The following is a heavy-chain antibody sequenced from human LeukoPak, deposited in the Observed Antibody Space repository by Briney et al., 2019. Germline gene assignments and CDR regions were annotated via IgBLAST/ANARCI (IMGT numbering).Heavy chain of an antibody. CDR2: ISRSGADT. CDR1: GFTFSSFA. D-gene: IGHD3-22*01. J-gene: IGHJ4*02. V-gene: IGHV3-23*01. Sequence: GGSLGLSCAASGFTFSSFAISWVRQPPGNGLEWVSAISRSGADTYYADSVKGRFTISRDNAKNSLYLQMNSLRAEDTAVYYCARLLMWGYYDSSGKGAFDYWGQGTLLTVSS. CDR3: ARLLMWGYYDSSGKGAFDY.